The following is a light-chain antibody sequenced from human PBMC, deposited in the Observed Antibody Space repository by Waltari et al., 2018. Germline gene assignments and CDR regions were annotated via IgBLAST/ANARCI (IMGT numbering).Light chain of an antibody. V-gene: IGKV4-1*01. CDR3: QQYYATPNT. CDR1: QSLFHTKNKNY. Sequence: DIVVTQSPDSLAVSLGERATINCKSSQSLFHTKNKNYLAWNQQKPGQTPKLLIYWASTRDSAVPDRFSCSGSGTYFTLAISSLQPEDVAVYYCQQYYATPNTFGQGTNVEIK. J-gene: IGKJ2*01. CDR2: WAS.